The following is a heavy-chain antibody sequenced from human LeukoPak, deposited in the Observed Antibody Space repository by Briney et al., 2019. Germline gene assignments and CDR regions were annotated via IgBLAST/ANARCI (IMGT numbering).Heavy chain of an antibody. D-gene: IGHD5-24*01. V-gene: IGHV1-46*03. CDR2: INPSGGSA. CDR3: TRNGYNWFDY. Sequence: GASVKVSCKASGYTFTSYYMHWVRQAPGQGLEWMGMINPSGGSATYAQKFQGRVTMTRDTSTSTVYMELSSLRSEDTAVYYCTRNGYNWFDYWGQGTLVTVSS. CDR1: GYTFTSYY. J-gene: IGHJ4*02.